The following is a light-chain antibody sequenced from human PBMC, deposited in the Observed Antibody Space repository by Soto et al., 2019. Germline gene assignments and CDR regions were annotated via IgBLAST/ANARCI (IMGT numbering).Light chain of an antibody. Sequence: QSVLTQPRSVSGSPGQSVSISCTGTSSDVGGYNYVSWYQQHPGKAPKVMIYDVSKRPSGVPDRFSGSKSGNTASLTISGLQSEDEADYYCCSYAGRYTYVFGTGTKLTVL. CDR3: CSYAGRYTYV. CDR2: DVS. V-gene: IGLV2-11*01. CDR1: SSDVGGYNY. J-gene: IGLJ1*01.